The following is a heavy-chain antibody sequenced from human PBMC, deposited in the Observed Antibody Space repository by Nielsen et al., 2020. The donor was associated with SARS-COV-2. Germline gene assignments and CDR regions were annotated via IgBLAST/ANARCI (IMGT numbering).Heavy chain of an antibody. Sequence: GGSLRLSCAASGFTFSDYYMSWIRQAPGKGLEWVSYISSSGSTIYYADSVKGRFTISRDNAKNSLYLQMNSLRAEDTAVYYCAREIAVAGMYYYYGMDVWDQGTTVTVSS. CDR3: AREIAVAGMYYYYGMDV. V-gene: IGHV3-11*04. D-gene: IGHD6-19*01. CDR2: ISSSGSTI. CDR1: GFTFSDYY. J-gene: IGHJ6*02.